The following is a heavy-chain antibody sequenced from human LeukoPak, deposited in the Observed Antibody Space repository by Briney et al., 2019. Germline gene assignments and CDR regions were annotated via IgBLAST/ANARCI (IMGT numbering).Heavy chain of an antibody. Sequence: GGSLRLSCAASGFTFSSYAMHWVRQAPGKGLEWVAVIWYDRSTKYYADSVKGRFTISRDNSKNTLYLQMNSLRAEDTAVYYCAKEFDFGVVTYFDYWGQGTLVTVSS. J-gene: IGHJ4*02. CDR3: AKEFDFGVVTYFDY. CDR2: IWYDRSTK. V-gene: IGHV3-33*06. CDR1: GFTFSSYA. D-gene: IGHD3-3*01.